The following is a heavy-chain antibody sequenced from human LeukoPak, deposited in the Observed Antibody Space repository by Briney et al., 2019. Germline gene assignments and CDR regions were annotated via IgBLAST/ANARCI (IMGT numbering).Heavy chain of an antibody. D-gene: IGHD3-10*01. CDR3: ARGGSYYTN. Sequence: GGSLRLSCAASGFTFSSYSMNWVRQAPGKGLEWVSYISDSSRTIYYADSVKGRFTISRDNAKNSLYLQMNSLRDDDTAVYYCARGGSYYTNWGQGTLVTVSS. V-gene: IGHV3-48*02. J-gene: IGHJ4*02. CDR1: GFTFSSYS. CDR2: ISDSSRTI.